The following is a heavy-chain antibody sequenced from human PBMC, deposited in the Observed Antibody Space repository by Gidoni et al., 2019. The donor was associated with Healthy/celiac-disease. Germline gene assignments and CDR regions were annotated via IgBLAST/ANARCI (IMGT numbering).Heavy chain of an antibody. CDR1: GFTFDDYA. V-gene: IGHV3-9*01. CDR2: SSLNSVSI. J-gene: IGHJ6*02. Sequence: DVQLVESGGGLVQPGRSLRLSCAAAGFTFDDYAMHWVRQAPGKGLEWVSGSSLNSVSIGYADSVKGRFTISRDNAKNSLYLQMNSLRAEDTALYYCAKETGYSYGLHGMDVWGQGTTVTVSS. D-gene: IGHD5-18*01. CDR3: AKETGYSYGLHGMDV.